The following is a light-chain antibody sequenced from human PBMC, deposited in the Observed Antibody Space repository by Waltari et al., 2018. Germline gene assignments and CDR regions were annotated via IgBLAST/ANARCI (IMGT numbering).Light chain of an antibody. CDR1: SSDVGAYDF. CDR3: SSYTSTHIPFV. CDR2: EFN. J-gene: IGLJ1*01. Sequence: QSALTQPASVSGSPGQSITISCTGTSSDVGAYDFVSWYQHHPGKVPKVIIYEFNNRPSGVSSRFSASKSGNTASLTISGLQAEDEADYYCSSYTSTHIPFVFGTGTKVTVL. V-gene: IGLV2-14*01.